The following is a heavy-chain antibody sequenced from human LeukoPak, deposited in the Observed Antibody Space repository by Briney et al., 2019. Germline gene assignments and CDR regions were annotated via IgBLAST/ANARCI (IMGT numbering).Heavy chain of an antibody. J-gene: IGHJ6*04. CDR1: GFTFSSSW. CDR2: IKQDRSEK. Sequence: PGGSLRLSCAASGFTFSSSWMSWVRQAPGKGLEWVANIKQDRSEKYYVDSVKGRFTISRDNAKNSLYLQMNSLRAEDTAVYYCAELGITMIGGVWGKGTTVTISS. CDR3: AELGITMIGGV. D-gene: IGHD3-10*02. V-gene: IGHV3-7*01.